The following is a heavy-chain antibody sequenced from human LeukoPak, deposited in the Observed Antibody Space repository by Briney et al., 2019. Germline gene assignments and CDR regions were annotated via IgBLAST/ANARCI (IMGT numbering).Heavy chain of an antibody. J-gene: IGHJ4*02. CDR2: IYYSGST. CDR1: GDSISSNYW. Sequence: PSETLSLTCAVSGDSISSNYWWTWVRQPPGKGLEWIGSIYYSGSTYYNPSLKSRVTISVDTSKNQFSLKLSSVTAADTAVYYCARTRYYYNSRSYGAPYYFDYWGQGTLVTVSS. D-gene: IGHD3-10*01. V-gene: IGHV4-39*01. CDR3: ARTRYYYNSRSYGAPYYFDY.